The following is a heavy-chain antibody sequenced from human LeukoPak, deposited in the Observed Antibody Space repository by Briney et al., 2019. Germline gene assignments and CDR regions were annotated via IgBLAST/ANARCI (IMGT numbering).Heavy chain of an antibody. Sequence: GASVKVSCKASGYTFTSYDINWVRQATGQGLEWMGWMNPNSGNTGYAQKFQGRVTMTRDTSISTAYMELSRLRSDDTAVYYCARGARDYYDSSGYYTYWGQGTLVTVSS. D-gene: IGHD3-22*01. CDR3: ARGARDYYDSSGYYTY. CDR2: MNPNSGNT. V-gene: IGHV1-8*02. CDR1: GYTFTSYD. J-gene: IGHJ4*02.